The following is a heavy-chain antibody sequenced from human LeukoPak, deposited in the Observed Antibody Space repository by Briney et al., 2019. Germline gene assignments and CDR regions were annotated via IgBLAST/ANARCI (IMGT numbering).Heavy chain of an antibody. CDR1: GGSISSDGYY. J-gene: IGHJ4*02. CDR2: IYYSGST. D-gene: IGHD2-15*01. Sequence: PSEALSLTCTVPGGSISSDGYYWSWIRHYPGKGLEWIGYIYYSGSTYYNPSLKSRVTISVDTSKNHFSLKLSSVTAADTAVYYCAPLGYCSGDDCHRPYWGQGALVTVSS. CDR3: APLGYCSGDDCHRPY. V-gene: IGHV4-31*03.